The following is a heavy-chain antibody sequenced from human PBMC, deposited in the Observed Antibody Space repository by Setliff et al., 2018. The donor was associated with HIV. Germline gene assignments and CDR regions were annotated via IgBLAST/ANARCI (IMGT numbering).Heavy chain of an antibody. V-gene: IGHV3-74*01. D-gene: IGHD3-9*01. CDR2: LNPEANYI. J-gene: IGHJ6*02. Sequence: PGESLKISCAASGLTFSTSWMQWVRQSPGEGLLWVARLNPEANYIHYADSVKGRFTISRDNAKNTLYLQMNSLRTEDTAVYYCVRDTFDGRSYYGWDVWGQGTTVTVSS. CDR1: GLTFSTSW. CDR3: VRDTFDGRSYYGWDV.